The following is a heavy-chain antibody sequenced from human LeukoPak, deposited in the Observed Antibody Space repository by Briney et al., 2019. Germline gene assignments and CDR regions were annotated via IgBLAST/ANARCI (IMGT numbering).Heavy chain of an antibody. CDR3: ARDDGYHYGFDY. V-gene: IGHV3-48*03. J-gene: IGHJ4*02. CDR1: GFTFSSYE. D-gene: IGHD5-24*01. CDR2: ISSSGSII. Sequence: PGGSLRLSCAASGFTFSSYEMNWVRQAPEKGLEWVSYISSSGSIIHYADSVKGQFTISRDNAKNSLYLQMNSLRAEDMAIYYCARDDGYHYGFDYWGQGTLVTVSS.